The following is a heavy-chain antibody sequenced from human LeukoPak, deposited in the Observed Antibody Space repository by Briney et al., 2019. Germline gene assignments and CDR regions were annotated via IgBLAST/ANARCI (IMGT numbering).Heavy chain of an antibody. CDR3: AEGPDCSSTSCYARRFSFAY. CDR1: GFTFSSYA. D-gene: IGHD2-2*01. Sequence: GGSLRLSCAASGFTFSSYAMSWVRQAPGKGLEWVSAISGSGGSTYYADSVKGRFTISRDNSKNTLYLQMNSLRAEDTAVYYCAEGPDCSSTSCYARRFSFAYWGQGTLVTVSS. CDR2: ISGSGGST. J-gene: IGHJ4*02. V-gene: IGHV3-23*01.